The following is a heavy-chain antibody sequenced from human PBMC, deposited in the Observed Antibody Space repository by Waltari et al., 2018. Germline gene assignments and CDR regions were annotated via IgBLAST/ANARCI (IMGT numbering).Heavy chain of an antibody. Sequence: EVELSQAGGGLVRTGESLRLSCVASGLRFDTYAMTWVRQGPGKGLVWIEKIDRWGAGIQYEDSVRGRVSITRDNSRNTLYLQRDSLRVDDTAVYYCATSLGYSTGWYDFSVDYWGQGAPVTVSP. CDR1: GLRFDTYA. J-gene: IGHJ4*02. CDR2: IDRWGAGI. CDR3: ATSLGYSTGWYDFSVDY. D-gene: IGHD2-8*02. V-gene: IGHV3-23*05.